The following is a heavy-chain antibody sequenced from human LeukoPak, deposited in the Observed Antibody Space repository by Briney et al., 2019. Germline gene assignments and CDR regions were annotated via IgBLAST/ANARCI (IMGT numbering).Heavy chain of an antibody. V-gene: IGHV5-51*01. Sequence: GESLKISCKGSGYSFTSYWIGWVRQMPGKGLEWMGIIYPGDSDTRYSPSFQGQVTISADKSISTAYPQRSSLKASDTAMYYCARHTNDFGGNGDYWGQGTLVTVSS. CDR3: ARHTNDFGGNGDY. CDR2: IYPGDSDT. CDR1: GYSFTSYW. D-gene: IGHD4-23*01. J-gene: IGHJ4*02.